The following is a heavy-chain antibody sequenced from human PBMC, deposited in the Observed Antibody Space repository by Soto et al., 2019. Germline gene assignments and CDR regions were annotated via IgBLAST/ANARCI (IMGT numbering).Heavy chain of an antibody. CDR1: GASISGSNW. CDR2: IYHSGST. CDR3: ARLIAAASQPFDY. J-gene: IGHJ4*02. Sequence: QVQLQESGPGLVEPSGTLSLTCAVSGASISGSNWWSWVRQPPGKGLEWIGEIYHSGSTNYNPSLKNRVTISMDKSKNQFSLKLSSMTAADTAVYYCARLIAAASQPFDYWGQGTLVTVSS. V-gene: IGHV4-4*02. D-gene: IGHD6-13*01.